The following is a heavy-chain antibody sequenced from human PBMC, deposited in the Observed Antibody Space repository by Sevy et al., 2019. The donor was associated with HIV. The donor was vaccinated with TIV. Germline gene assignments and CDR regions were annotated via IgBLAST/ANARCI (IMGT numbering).Heavy chain of an antibody. Sequence: GSLRLSCAASGFSFSTFAMHWVRQAPGKGLEWVAVITHDGSDKYYGDSVKGRFTISRDNSKNTVYLQMNSLRPEDTATYYCAMDYGDYGGDFDYWGQGTLVTVSS. J-gene: IGHJ4*02. D-gene: IGHD4-17*01. CDR2: ITHDGSDK. V-gene: IGHV3-30-3*01. CDR1: GFSFSTFA. CDR3: AMDYGDYGGDFDY.